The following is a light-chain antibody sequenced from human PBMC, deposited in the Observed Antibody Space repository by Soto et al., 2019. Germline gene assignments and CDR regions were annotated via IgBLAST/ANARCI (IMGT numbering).Light chain of an antibody. CDR2: SAS. J-gene: IGKJ4*01. V-gene: IGKV1-9*01. CDR1: QGISSY. CDR3: QQLDTYPLT. Sequence: DLQLTQSPSFLSASVGDRVTIACRASQGISSYLAWYQQKPGKAPNLLIYSASTLQSGVPSRFSGSGSGTDFTLTISSLQPEDSATYHCQQLDTYPLTFGGGTKVEIK.